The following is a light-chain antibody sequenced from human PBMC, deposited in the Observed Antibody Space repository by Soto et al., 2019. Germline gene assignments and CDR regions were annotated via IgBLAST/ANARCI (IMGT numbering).Light chain of an antibody. CDR3: SSYTSSSTLI. Sequence: QSALTQPPSVSGSPGQSVTISCTGTSSDVGSYNRVSWYQQSPGTAPKMLIYEVTYRPSGVPDRFSGSKSGNTASLTVSGLQAEDEADYDCSSYTSSSTLIFGGGTKLTVL. V-gene: IGLV2-18*02. CDR1: SSDVGSYNR. J-gene: IGLJ2*01. CDR2: EVT.